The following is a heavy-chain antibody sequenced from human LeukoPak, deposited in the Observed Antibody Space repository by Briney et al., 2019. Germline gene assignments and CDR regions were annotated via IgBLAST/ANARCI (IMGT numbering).Heavy chain of an antibody. CDR1: GYTFTDYY. D-gene: IGHD3-10*01. CDR3: ASQPDYYGSGSHHPYYYGMDV. V-gene: IGHV1-2*02. Sequence: GASVKVSCKASGYTFTDYYIHWVRQAPGQGLEWMGWITPNSGATKFAQKFQGRVTMTSDTSISTAYMELSRLRSDDTAVYYCASQPDYYGSGSHHPYYYGMDVWGQGTTVTVSS. CDR2: ITPNSGAT. J-gene: IGHJ6*02.